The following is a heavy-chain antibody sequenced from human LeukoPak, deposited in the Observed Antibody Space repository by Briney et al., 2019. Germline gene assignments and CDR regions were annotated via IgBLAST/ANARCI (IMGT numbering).Heavy chain of an antibody. CDR3: VKDRPCETCMPMDA. J-gene: IGHJ6*02. CDR1: GFTPTDYS. Sequence: GGSLRLSCAASGFTPTDYSMSWVRPAPGEGLEWVSGLGRSGENRYYATSVRGRFSISRDNSTDTVYLQMNSLRAEDTAIYYCVKDRPCETCMPMDAWGQGTTVTVSS. CDR2: LGRSGENR. D-gene: IGHD2-2*01. V-gene: IGHV3-23*01.